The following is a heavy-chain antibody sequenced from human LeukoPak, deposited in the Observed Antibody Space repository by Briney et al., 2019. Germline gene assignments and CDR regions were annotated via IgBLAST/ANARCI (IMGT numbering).Heavy chain of an antibody. CDR1: GDSLSRYY. V-gene: IGHV4-59*08. CDR3: ARNVGWYSHDS. J-gene: IGHJ4*02. D-gene: IGHD6-19*01. CDR2: IYGSGST. Sequence: PSETLSLTCTVSGDSLSRYYWSWMRQPPGKGLEWIGYIYGSGSTHYDPSLRSRVTISEDTSKNQFSLKLTSVTAADTAVYYCARNVGWYSHDSWGQGTLVTVSS.